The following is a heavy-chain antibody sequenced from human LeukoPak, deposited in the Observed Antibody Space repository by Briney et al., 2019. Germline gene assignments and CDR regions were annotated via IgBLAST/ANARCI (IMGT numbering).Heavy chain of an antibody. D-gene: IGHD2-2*01. Sequence: SVQVSCKASGGTFSSYASSWVRQAPGQGLEWMGGIIPIFGTANFAQKFQGRVTINTDKSMSTDYIELNSLRSEHTAVLYCASRTLVVSAAIQRGYYYYYMDFLGKPTTATVSS. CDR1: GGTFSSYA. J-gene: IGHJ6*03. V-gene: IGHV1-69*05. CDR2: IIPIFGTA. CDR3: ASRTLVVSAAIQRGYYYYYMDF.